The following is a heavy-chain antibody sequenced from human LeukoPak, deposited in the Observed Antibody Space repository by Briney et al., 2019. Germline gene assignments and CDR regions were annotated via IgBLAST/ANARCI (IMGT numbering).Heavy chain of an antibody. CDR2: INVGGGEE. V-gene: IGHV3-7*04. D-gene: IGHD2-8*02. Sequence: GRSLRLSCAASGFPFRTYWMSWVRQAPGKGLEWVADINVGGGEEHSIGSVKGRFTIFRENAKNSLHLQMNILTAEDTPVYHCARPGRLWSFDVWGRGVLVTVSS. CDR3: ARPGRLWSFDV. CDR1: GFPFRTYW. J-gene: IGHJ2*01.